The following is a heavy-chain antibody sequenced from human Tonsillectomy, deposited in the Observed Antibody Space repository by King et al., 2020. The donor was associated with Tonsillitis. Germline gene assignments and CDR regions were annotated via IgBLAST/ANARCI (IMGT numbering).Heavy chain of an antibody. CDR3: AGDVRGSYGLMIRGY. Sequence: VQLVESGGGLVKPGGSLRLSCAASGFTFSSYSMNWVRQAPGKGLEWVSSISSSSSYIYYADSVKGRFTISRDNAKNSLYLQMNSLRAEDTAVYYCAGDVRGSYGLMIRGYWGQGTLVTVSS. V-gene: IGHV3-21*01. CDR2: ISSSSSYI. CDR1: GFTFSSYS. J-gene: IGHJ4*02. D-gene: IGHD5-18*01.